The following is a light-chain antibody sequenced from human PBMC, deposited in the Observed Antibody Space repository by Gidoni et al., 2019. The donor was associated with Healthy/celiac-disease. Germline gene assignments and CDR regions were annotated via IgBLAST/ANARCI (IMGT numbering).Light chain of an antibody. CDR1: SSNSGSNY. CDR2: RNN. J-gene: IGLJ2*01. Sequence: QSVLTQPPSASGTPGQRVTISCSGSSSNSGSNYVYWYQQLPGTAPKLLIYRNNQRPSGVPDRVSGPKSGTSASLAISGLRSEDEADYYCAAWDDSLSGVVFGGGTKLTVL. V-gene: IGLV1-47*01. CDR3: AAWDDSLSGVV.